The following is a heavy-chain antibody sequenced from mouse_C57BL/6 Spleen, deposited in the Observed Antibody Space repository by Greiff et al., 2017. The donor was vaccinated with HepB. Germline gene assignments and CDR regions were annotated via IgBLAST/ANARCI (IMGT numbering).Heavy chain of an antibody. CDR1: GYTFTTYP. Sequence: QVQLQQSGAELVKPGASVKMSCKASGYTFTTYPIEWMKQNHGKSLEWIGNFHPYNDDTKYNEKFKGKATLTVEKASSTVYLELRRLTSDDSAVYYCARTGSNDYYAMDYWGQGTSVTVSS. V-gene: IGHV1-47*01. D-gene: IGHD2-5*01. CDR3: ARTGSNDYYAMDY. CDR2: FHPYNDDT. J-gene: IGHJ4*01.